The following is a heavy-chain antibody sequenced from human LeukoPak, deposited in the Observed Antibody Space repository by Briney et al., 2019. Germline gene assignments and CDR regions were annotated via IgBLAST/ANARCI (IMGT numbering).Heavy chain of an antibody. D-gene: IGHD3-22*01. J-gene: IGHJ1*01. V-gene: IGHV3-53*04. CDR3: ARAYDSSGYWPEYFHH. CDR1: GFAVSNNY. CDR2: IYGGGST. Sequence: GGSLRLSCAASGFAVSNNYMSWVRQAQGKGLEWVSIIYGGGSTYYADSVNGRFTISRHNSKNTLFLQMNSLRTEDTAVYYCARAYDSSGYWPEYFHHWGQGTLVTVSS.